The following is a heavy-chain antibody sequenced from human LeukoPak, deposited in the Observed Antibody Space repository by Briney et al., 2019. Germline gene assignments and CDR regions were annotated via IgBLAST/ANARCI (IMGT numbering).Heavy chain of an antibody. V-gene: IGHV4-34*01. J-gene: IGHJ1*01. CDR1: GGSFSGYY. CDR2: INHSGST. CDR3: ARRRYYDGSGYLE. D-gene: IGHD3-22*01. Sequence: SETLSLTCAVYGGSFSGYYWSWIRQPPGKGLEWIGEINHSGSTNYNPSLKSRVTISVDTSKNQFSLKLSSVTAADTAVYYCARRRYYDGSGYLEWGQGTLLSVSS.